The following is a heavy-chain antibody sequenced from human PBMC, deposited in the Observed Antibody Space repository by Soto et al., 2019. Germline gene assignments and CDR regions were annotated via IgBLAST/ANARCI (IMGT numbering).Heavy chain of an antibody. J-gene: IGHJ4*02. CDR2: IYYSGST. CDR3: ARRYGTTFDY. CDR1: GASISPYY. D-gene: IGHD1-7*01. V-gene: IGHV4-59*01. Sequence: PSETLSLTCTVSGASISPYYWSWIRQPPGKGLEWIGYIYYSGSTNYNPSLKSRVTISVDTSKNQFSLKLSSVTAADTAVYYCARRYGTTFDYWGQGTLVTVSS.